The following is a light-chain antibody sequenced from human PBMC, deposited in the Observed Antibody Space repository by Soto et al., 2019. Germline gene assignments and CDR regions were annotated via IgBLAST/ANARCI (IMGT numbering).Light chain of an antibody. CDR3: QQRARWPMP. CDR1: QSVSTF. Sequence: EVVLTQSPATLSLSPGERATLSCRASQSVSTFVAWYQHKPGQAPRPVIYDTFKRATGVPDRFSGGESGTDFTLIISSLEPEDFGVYYCQQRARWPMPFGQGTRLELK. J-gene: IGKJ5*01. V-gene: IGKV3-11*01. CDR2: DTF.